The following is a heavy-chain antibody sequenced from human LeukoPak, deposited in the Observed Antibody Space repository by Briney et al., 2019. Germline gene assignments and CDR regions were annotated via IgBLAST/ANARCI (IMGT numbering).Heavy chain of an antibody. CDR3: ARQVRVDDYGFDFDY. J-gene: IGHJ4*02. CDR1: GFTVSSNY. V-gene: IGHV3-53*01. Sequence: GGSLRLSCAASGFTVSSNYMSWVRQAPGKGLEWVSVIYSGGSTYYADSVKGRFTISRDNSKNTLYLQMNSLRAEDTAVYYCARQVRVDDYGFDFDYWGQGTLVTVSS. CDR2: IYSGGST. D-gene: IGHD4-17*01.